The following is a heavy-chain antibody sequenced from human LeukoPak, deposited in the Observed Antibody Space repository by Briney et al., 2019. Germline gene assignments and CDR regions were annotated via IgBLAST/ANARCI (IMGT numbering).Heavy chain of an antibody. CDR3: ARDVVKNLRGYYYDSSGYYYYYYMDV. CDR2: IKQDGSEK. J-gene: IGHJ6*03. V-gene: IGHV3-7*01. Sequence: GGSLRLSCAASGFTFSSYWMSWVRQAPGKGLEWVANIKQDGSEKYYVDSVKGRFTISRDNAKNSLYLQMNSLRAEDTAVYYCARDVVKNLRGYYYDSSGYYYYYYMDVWGKGTTVTISS. CDR1: GFTFSSYW. D-gene: IGHD3-22*01.